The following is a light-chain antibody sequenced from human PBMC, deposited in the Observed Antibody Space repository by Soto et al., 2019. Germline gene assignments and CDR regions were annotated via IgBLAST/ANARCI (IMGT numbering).Light chain of an antibody. CDR2: DVS. Sequence: QSVLTQPASASGSPGQSITISCTGTSSDVGAYNYVSWYQQHPGKAPKLMIYDVSNRPSGVSNRFSGSKSGNTASLTISGLQAEDEADYYCSSYTSSNTYVFGTGTKVTVL. CDR1: SSDVGAYNY. CDR3: SSYTSSNTYV. V-gene: IGLV2-14*03. J-gene: IGLJ1*01.